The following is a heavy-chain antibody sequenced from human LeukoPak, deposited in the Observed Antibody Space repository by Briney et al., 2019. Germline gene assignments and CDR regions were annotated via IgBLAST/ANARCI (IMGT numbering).Heavy chain of an antibody. Sequence: GASVKVSCKASGGTFSSYAISWVRQAPGQGLEWMGGIIPIFGTANYAQKLQGRVTMTTDTSTSTAYMELRSLRSDDTAVYYCARSTTVAPLEDYWGQGTLVTVSS. CDR2: IIPIFGTA. CDR1: GGTFSSYA. CDR3: ARSTTVAPLEDY. D-gene: IGHD4-23*01. J-gene: IGHJ4*02. V-gene: IGHV1-69*05.